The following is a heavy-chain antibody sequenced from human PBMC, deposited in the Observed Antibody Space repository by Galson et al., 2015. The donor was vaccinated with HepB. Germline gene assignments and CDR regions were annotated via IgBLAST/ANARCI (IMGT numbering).Heavy chain of an antibody. CDR3: ARRAGASGGFSFGY. D-gene: IGHD3-10*01. CDR2: ILHDAHNR. V-gene: IGHV3-30*04. J-gene: IGHJ4*02. CDR1: GFPFSNYA. Sequence: SLRLSCAASGFPFSNYAMHWVRQTSGKGLEWMTVILHDAHNRYYADSVEGRFTVSRDNSKNTVYLQMNSLRPGDTAMYYCARRAGASGGFSFGYWGQGSLVTVSS.